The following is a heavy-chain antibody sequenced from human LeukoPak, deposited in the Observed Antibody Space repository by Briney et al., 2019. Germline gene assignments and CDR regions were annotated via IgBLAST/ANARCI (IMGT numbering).Heavy chain of an antibody. J-gene: IGHJ6*04. CDR1: GGSISSYY. Sequence: SETLSLTCTVSGGSISSYYWSWIRQPPGKGLEWIGYIYYSGSTNYNPSLKSRVTISVDTSKNQFSLKLSSVTAADTAVYYCARGGVHYYYGMDVWGKGTTVTVSS. V-gene: IGHV4-59*01. D-gene: IGHD3-16*01. CDR3: ARGGVHYYYGMDV. CDR2: IYYSGST.